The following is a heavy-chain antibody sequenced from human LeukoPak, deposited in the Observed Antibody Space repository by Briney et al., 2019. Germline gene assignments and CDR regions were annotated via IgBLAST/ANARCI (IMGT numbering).Heavy chain of an antibody. CDR2: ISGSGGST. Sequence: GRSLRLSCAASGFTFSSYAMSWVRQAPGKGLEWVSAISGSGGSTYYADSVKGRFTISRDKSKNTLYLQMNSLRAEDTAVYYCAKDRSKQRLYDYWGQGTLVTVSS. V-gene: IGHV3-23*01. CDR1: GFTFSSYA. D-gene: IGHD6-25*01. J-gene: IGHJ4*02. CDR3: AKDRSKQRLYDY.